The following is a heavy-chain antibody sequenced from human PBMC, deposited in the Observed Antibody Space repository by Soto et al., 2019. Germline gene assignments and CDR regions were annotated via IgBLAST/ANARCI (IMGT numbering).Heavy chain of an antibody. CDR1: GFTFSNYG. J-gene: IGHJ4*02. Sequence: QVLLVESGGGVVQPGRSLRLSCAGSGFTFSNYGLHWVRQAPGKGLDWVSFISFDGSHKYYADSVKGRFTISRDNSNNMLYLQMDSLTTEDTPVYYCAKDGAPRYCSRSSCHTAGAYWGQGTLVTVSS. D-gene: IGHD2-15*01. CDR3: AKDGAPRYCSRSSCHTAGAY. V-gene: IGHV3-30*18. CDR2: ISFDGSHK.